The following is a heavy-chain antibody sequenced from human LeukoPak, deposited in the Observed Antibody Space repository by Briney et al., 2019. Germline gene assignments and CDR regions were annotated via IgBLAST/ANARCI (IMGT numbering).Heavy chain of an antibody. CDR1: GGSFSGYY. CDR3: ARHPFATPFDH. D-gene: IGHD2-15*01. J-gene: IGHJ4*02. V-gene: IGHV4-34*01. CDR2: INHSGST. Sequence: PSETLSLTCAVYGGSFSGYYWSWIRQPPGKGLEWIGEINHSGSTNYNPSLKSRVTMSLDTSKNQVSLRLSSVTAADTAVYYCARHPFATPFDHWGRGTLLTVSS.